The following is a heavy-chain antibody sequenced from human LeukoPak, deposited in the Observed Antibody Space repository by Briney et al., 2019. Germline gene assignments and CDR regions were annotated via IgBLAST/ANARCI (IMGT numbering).Heavy chain of an antibody. D-gene: IGHD6-13*01. V-gene: IGHV3-9*01. J-gene: IGHJ4*02. CDR1: GFTFDDYA. CDR2: ISWNSGSI. Sequence: GGSLRLSCAASGFTFDDYAMHWVRQAPGKGLEWVSGISWNSGSIGYADSVKGRFTISRDNAKNSLYLQMNSLRAEDTAVYYCAMQQLVREVLFDYWGQGTLVTVSS. CDR3: AMQQLVREVLFDY.